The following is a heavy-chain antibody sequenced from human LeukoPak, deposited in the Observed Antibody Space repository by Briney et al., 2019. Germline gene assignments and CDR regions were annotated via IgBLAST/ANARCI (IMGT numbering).Heavy chain of an antibody. CDR2: INPNSGGT. D-gene: IGHD2-21*02. Sequence: ASVKVSCKASGYTFTGYYMHWVRQAPGQGLAWMGWINPNSGGTNYAQKFQGRVTMTRDTSISTAYMELSRLRSDDTAVYYCANFEPGLVYCGGDCYYTDYWGQGTLVTVSS. CDR3: ANFEPGLVYCGGDCYYTDY. J-gene: IGHJ4*02. V-gene: IGHV1-2*02. CDR1: GYTFTGYY.